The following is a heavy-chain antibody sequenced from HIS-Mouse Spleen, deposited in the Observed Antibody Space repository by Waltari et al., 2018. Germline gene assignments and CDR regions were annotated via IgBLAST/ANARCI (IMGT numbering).Heavy chain of an antibody. CDR1: VYSISRGYY. J-gene: IGHJ1*01. Sequence: QVQLQESGPGLVKPSETLSLTCTVSVYSISRGYYWGWIRQPPGKGLEWIGSIYHSGSTYYNPSLKSRVTISVDTSKNQFSLKLSSVTAADTAVYYCARDSWAYAIEYFQHWGQGTLVTVSS. CDR2: IYHSGST. CDR3: ARDSWAYAIEYFQH. D-gene: IGHD2-8*01. V-gene: IGHV4-38-2*02.